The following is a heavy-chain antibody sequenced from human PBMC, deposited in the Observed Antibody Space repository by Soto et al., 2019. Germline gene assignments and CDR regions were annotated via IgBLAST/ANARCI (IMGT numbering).Heavy chain of an antibody. CDR1: GFTFSSYG. CDR3: AKDPSVISPFDI. D-gene: IGHD3-3*02. J-gene: IGHJ3*02. CDR2: ISYDGSNK. V-gene: IGHV3-30*18. Sequence: QVQLVESGGGVVQPGRSLRLSCAASGFTFSSYGMHWVRQAPAKGLEWVAVISYDGSNKYYADSVKGRFTISRDNSKNTLYLQMNSLRAEDTAVYYCAKDPSVISPFDIWGQGTMVTVSS.